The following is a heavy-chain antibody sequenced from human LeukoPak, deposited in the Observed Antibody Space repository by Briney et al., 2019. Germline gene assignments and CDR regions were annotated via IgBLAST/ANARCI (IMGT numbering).Heavy chain of an antibody. Sequence: GGSLRLSCAASGFTFSNYAMNWVRQAPGKGLEWVSAISGSGGTTYYADSVKGRFTISRDNSKNTLHLQMNSLRVEDTAVYYCAKWGPGYDFWSGVPHWGQGTLVTVSS. CDR1: GFTFSNYA. D-gene: IGHD3-3*01. V-gene: IGHV3-23*01. CDR2: ISGSGGTT. J-gene: IGHJ4*02. CDR3: AKWGPGYDFWSGVPH.